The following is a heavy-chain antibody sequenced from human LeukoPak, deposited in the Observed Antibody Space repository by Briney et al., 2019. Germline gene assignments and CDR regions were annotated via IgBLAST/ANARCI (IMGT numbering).Heavy chain of an antibody. J-gene: IGHJ4*02. CDR1: GFTFSSYS. Sequence: GGPLRLSCAASGFTFSSYSMNWVRQAPGKGLEWVSSISSSSSYIYYADSVKGRFTISRDNAKNSLYLQMNSLRAEDTAVYYCARSDCSGGSCFDYWGQGTLVTVSS. CDR2: ISSSSSYI. D-gene: IGHD2-15*01. V-gene: IGHV3-21*01. CDR3: ARSDCSGGSCFDY.